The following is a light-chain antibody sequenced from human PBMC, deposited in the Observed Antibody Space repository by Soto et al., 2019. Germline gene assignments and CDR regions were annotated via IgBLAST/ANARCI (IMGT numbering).Light chain of an antibody. CDR3: QHYNSYSP. Sequence: DIQMTQSPSTLSASVGDRVTITCRASQSISTYLAWYQQKPGKAPKLLIYKASSLESGVPSRFIGSGSGTEFTLTISSLQPDDFATYYCQHYNSYSPFGGGTKVEIK. V-gene: IGKV1-5*03. J-gene: IGKJ4*02. CDR1: QSISTY. CDR2: KAS.